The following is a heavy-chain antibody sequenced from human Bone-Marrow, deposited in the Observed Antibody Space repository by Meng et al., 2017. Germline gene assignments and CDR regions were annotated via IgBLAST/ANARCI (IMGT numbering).Heavy chain of an antibody. CDR3: ARANREGYSSSWSWLGYYYYGMDV. CDR2: MNPNSGNT. CDR1: GYTFTSYD. J-gene: IGHJ6*02. V-gene: IGHV1-8*01. D-gene: IGHD6-13*01. Sequence: ASVKVSCKASGYTFTSYDINWVRQATGQGLEWMGWMNPNSGNTGYAQKFQGRVTMTRNTSISTAYMELSSLRSEDTAVYYCARANREGYSSSWSWLGYYYYGMDVWGQGTLVTVSS.